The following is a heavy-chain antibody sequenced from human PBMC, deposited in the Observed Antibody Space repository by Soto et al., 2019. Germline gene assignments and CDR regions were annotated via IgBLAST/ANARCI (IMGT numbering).Heavy chain of an antibody. CDR1: GFAFSTYW. J-gene: IGHJ4*02. CDR2: IKQDGSEE. V-gene: IGHV3-7*01. CDR3: ARGTNYLDS. D-gene: IGHD2-2*03. Sequence: GGSLRLSCAASGFAFSTYWMNWVRQAPGKGLEWVANIKQDGSEEYYVDSVKGRFTIARDNTRQSLYLQMNSLRVEDTAVYFCARGTNYLDSWGQGTLVTVSS.